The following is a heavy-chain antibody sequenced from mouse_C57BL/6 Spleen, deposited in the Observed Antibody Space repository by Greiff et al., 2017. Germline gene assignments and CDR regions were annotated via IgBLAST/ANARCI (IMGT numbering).Heavy chain of an antibody. CDR1: GFTFSDYY. V-gene: IGHV5-16*01. J-gene: IGHJ4*01. CDR3: ARDDGSSYYAMDY. CDR2: INYDGSST. Sequence: EVKLMESEGGLVQPGSSMKLSCTASGFTFSDYYMAWVRQVPEKGLEWVANINYDGSSTYYLDSLKSRFIISRDNAKNILYLQMSSLKSEDTATYYCARDDGSSYYAMDYWGQGTSVTVSS. D-gene: IGHD1-1*01.